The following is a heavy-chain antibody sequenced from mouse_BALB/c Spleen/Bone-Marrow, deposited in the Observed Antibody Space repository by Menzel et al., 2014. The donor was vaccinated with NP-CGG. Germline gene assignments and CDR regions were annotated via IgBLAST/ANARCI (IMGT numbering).Heavy chain of an antibody. CDR2: ISYSGST. CDR1: GYSITSDSA. D-gene: IGHD2-1*01. Sequence: EVQLVESGPGLVKPSQSLSLSCTVTGYSITSDSAWYWIRQLPGNKLEWMAYISYSGSTTYNPSFKSRISITRDTSKNQFYLQFNSVTTEDTAIYYCARRGYYGTFLFAYWGQGTLVTVSA. V-gene: IGHV3-2*02. J-gene: IGHJ3*01. CDR3: ARRGYYGTFLFAY.